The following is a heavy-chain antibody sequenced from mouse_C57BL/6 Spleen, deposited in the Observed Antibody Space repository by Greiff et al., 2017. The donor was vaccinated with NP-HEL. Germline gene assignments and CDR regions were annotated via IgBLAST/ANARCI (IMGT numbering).Heavy chain of an antibody. CDR1: GYTFTSYW. Sequence: QVQLQQPGAELVKPGASVKLSCKASGYTFTSYWMHWVKQRPGRGLEWIGRIAPNSGGTTYNEKFKSKATLTVDKPSSTAYMQLSSLTSEDSAVYYCARGGFITTVVANFDYWGKGTTLTVSS. CDR3: ARGGFITTVVANFDY. J-gene: IGHJ2*01. D-gene: IGHD1-1*01. V-gene: IGHV1-72*01. CDR2: IAPNSGGT.